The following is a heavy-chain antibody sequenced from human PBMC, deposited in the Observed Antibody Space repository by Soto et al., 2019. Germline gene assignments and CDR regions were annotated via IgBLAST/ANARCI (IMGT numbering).Heavy chain of an antibody. V-gene: IGHV4-30-4*01. CDR1: GGSISSDDYY. CDR2: IYYSGST. Sequence: SETLSLTCTVSGGSISSDDYYWSWIRQPPGKGLEWIGYIYYSGSTYYNPSLKSRVTISVDTSKNQFSLKLSSVTAADTAVYYCARTTYYDFWSGRGGFDYWGQGTLVTVS. J-gene: IGHJ4*02. D-gene: IGHD3-3*01. CDR3: ARTTYYDFWSGRGGFDY.